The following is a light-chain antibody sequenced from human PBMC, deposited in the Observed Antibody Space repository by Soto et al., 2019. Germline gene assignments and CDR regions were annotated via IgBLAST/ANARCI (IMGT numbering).Light chain of an antibody. CDR3: QQYGSSTT. CDR2: GAS. Sequence: EIVLTQSPGTLSLSPGERATLSCRASQSVPNNYLAWYQQKSGQAPRRLIFGASFRASGVPDRFSGSGSGTDFTLNISRLEPEDFAVYHCQQYGSSTTFGQGTKVEIK. J-gene: IGKJ1*01. CDR1: QSVPNNY. V-gene: IGKV3-20*01.